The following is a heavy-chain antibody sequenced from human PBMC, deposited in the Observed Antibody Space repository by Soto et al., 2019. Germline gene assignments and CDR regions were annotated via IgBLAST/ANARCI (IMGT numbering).Heavy chain of an antibody. CDR3: AKDTGSAAAGIRIDY. D-gene: IGHD6-13*01. V-gene: IGHV3-21*04. CDR2: ISSSGDDI. CDR1: GFTFSSDS. Sequence: PGGSLRLSCAASGFTFSSDSMNWVRQAPGKGLEWVSSISSSGDDIHYADSVKGRFTISRDNSKNSLYLQMNSLRTEDTALYYCAKDTGSAAAGIRIDYWGQGTLVTVSS. J-gene: IGHJ4*02.